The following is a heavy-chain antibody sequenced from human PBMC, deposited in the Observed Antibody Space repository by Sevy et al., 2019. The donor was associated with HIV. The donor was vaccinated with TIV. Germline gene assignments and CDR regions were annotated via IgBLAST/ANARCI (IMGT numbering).Heavy chain of an antibody. CDR2: INSDGSST. V-gene: IGHV3-74*01. Sequence: GGSLRLSCAASGFTFSSYWMHWVRQAPGKGLVWVSRINSDGSSTSYADSVKGRFTISRDNAKNTLYLQMNSLRAEDTAVYYCARVWAAAGLLDYWGQGTLVTVSS. J-gene: IGHJ4*02. CDR1: GFTFSSYW. D-gene: IGHD6-13*01. CDR3: ARVWAAAGLLDY.